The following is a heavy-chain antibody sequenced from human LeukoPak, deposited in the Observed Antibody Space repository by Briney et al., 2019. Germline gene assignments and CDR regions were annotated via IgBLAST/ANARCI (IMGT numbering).Heavy chain of an antibody. Sequence: SETLSLTCAVYGGSFSGYYWSWIRQPPGKGLEWIGEINHSGSTNYNPSLKSRVTISVDTSKNQFSLKLSSVTAADTAVYYCARIGDLSADAFDIWGQGTMVTVSS. CDR3: ARIGDLSADAFDI. V-gene: IGHV4-34*01. CDR2: INHSGST. CDR1: GGSFSGYY. J-gene: IGHJ3*02. D-gene: IGHD2-21*02.